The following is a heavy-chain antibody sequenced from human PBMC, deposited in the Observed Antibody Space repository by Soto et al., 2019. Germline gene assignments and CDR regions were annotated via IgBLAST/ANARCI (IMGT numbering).Heavy chain of an antibody. CDR1: GFTFSSYS. CDR2: ISGSGGST. D-gene: IGHD6-19*01. V-gene: IGHV3-23*01. CDR3: AKGSIAVAGTPYYYYGMDV. Sequence: GGSLRLSCAASGFTFSSYSMNWVRQAPGKGLEWVSAISGSGGSTYYADSVKGRFNISRDNSKNTLYLQMNSLRAEDTAVYYCAKGSIAVAGTPYYYYGMDVWGQGTTVTV. J-gene: IGHJ6*02.